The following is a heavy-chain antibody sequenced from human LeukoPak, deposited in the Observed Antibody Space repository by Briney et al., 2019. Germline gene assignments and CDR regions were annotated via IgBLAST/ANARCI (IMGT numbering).Heavy chain of an antibody. J-gene: IGHJ4*02. CDR3: GSLTVVARDH. CDR1: GFTFSRFG. V-gene: IGHV3-33*01. Sequence: GGSLRLSCAASGFTFSRFGMHWVRQAPGKGLEWVAVIWYDGSDQRYADSVKGRFTVSRDNPKNMVYLQMSSLGAEDTAVYYCGSLTVVARDHWGQGTLVTVSS. D-gene: IGHD3-22*01. CDR2: IWYDGSDQ.